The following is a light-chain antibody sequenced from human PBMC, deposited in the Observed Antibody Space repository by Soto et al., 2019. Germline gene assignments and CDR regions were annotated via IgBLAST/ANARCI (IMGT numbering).Light chain of an antibody. CDR1: SSNIGNNY. CDR3: AAWDDSLSAWV. V-gene: IGLV1-47*01. Sequence: QAVLTQPPSVSATPGQKVTISCSGSSSNIGNNYVSWYRQLPGTAPKLLIYKNNQRPSGVPDRFSGSKSATSASLAVSGLRSEDEADYYCAAWDDSLSAWVFGGGTKLTVL. J-gene: IGLJ3*02. CDR2: KNN.